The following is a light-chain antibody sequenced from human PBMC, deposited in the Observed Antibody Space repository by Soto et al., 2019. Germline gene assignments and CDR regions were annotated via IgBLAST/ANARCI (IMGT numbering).Light chain of an antibody. J-gene: IGLJ1*01. CDR1: SSDVGVYNY. CDR3: QSYDISLHNYV. V-gene: IGLV2-11*01. Sequence: QSVLTQPRSVSGSPGQSVTISCTGTSSDVGVYNYVSWYQQYPGKAPKIMIYDVSKRPSGVPDRFSGSKSDNTASLTISGLQAEDEADYYCQSYDISLHNYVFGTGTKVTVL. CDR2: DVS.